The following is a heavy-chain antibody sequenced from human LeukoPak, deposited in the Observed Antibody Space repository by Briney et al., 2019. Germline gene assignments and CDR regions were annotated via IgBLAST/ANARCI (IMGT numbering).Heavy chain of an antibody. CDR1: GFIFSREW. CDR2: VNSDGSST. J-gene: IGHJ6*03. V-gene: IGHV3-74*03. Sequence: GGSLRLSCAASGFIFSREWVHWVRQARGRGLVWVSRVNSDGSSTVYADSVKGRFTISRDKAKNTLYVQMNSLRAEDTAVYYCVRDPNGNSYYMDVWGTGATVTLSS. CDR3: VRDPNGNSYYMDV. D-gene: IGHD1-26*01.